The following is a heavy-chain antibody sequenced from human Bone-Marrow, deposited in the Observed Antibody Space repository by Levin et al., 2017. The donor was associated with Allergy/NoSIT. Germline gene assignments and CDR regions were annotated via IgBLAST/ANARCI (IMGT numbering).Heavy chain of an antibody. CDR1: GFTFSGST. CDR3: ARLTEAYCGGDGKNAFDS. J-gene: IGHJ3*02. V-gene: IGHV3-73*01. D-gene: IGHD2-21*02. CDR2: IRSKANDYAT. Sequence: PGGSLRLSCAASGFTFSGSTMHWVRQASGKGLDWVGRIRSKANDYATAYAASVKGRFSISRDDSKNTAYLQMNSLVTDDTAVYYCARLTEAYCGGDGKNAFDSWGQGTMVTVSS.